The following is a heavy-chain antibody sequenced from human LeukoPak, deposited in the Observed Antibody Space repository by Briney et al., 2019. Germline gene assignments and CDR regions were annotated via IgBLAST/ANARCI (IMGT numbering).Heavy chain of an antibody. J-gene: IGHJ3*02. D-gene: IGHD3-22*01. CDR3: ARGDDSSGYYRDAFDI. Sequence: PSETLSLTCAVSGYAINSGYYWGWIRQPPGKGLEWIGSFYHSGRNFHNPSLQSRVTISVDTSKNQFSLKLTSVTAADTAVYYCARGDDSSGYYRDAFDIWGQGTMVTVSS. V-gene: IGHV4-38-2*01. CDR1: GYAINSGYY. CDR2: FYHSGRN.